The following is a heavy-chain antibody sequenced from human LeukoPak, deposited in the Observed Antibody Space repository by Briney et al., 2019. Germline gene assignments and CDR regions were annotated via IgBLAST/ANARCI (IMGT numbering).Heavy chain of an antibody. CDR1: GGSFSGYY. J-gene: IGHJ4*02. CDR2: INHSGST. CDR3: ARLGQQLEIDY. D-gene: IGHD6-13*01. Sequence: SETLSLTCAVYGGSFSGYYWSWIRQPPGKGLEWIGEINHSGSTNYNPSLKSRVTISVDTSKNQFSLKLSSVTAADTAVCYCARLGQQLEIDYWGQGTLVTVSS. V-gene: IGHV4-34*01.